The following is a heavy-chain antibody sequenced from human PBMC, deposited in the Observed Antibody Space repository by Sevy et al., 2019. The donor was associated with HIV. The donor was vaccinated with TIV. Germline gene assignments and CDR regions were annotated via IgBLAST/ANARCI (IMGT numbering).Heavy chain of an antibody. CDR2: ISSSSSTI. Sequence: GGSLRLSCAASGFTFSSYNMNWVRQAPGKGLEWVSYISSSSSTIYYADSVKGRFTISRDNAKNSLYLQMNSLRDEDTAVYYCARGDCSGGSCYPLAYWGQGTLVTVSS. CDR1: GFTFSSYN. D-gene: IGHD2-15*01. J-gene: IGHJ4*02. CDR3: ARGDCSGGSCYPLAY. V-gene: IGHV3-48*02.